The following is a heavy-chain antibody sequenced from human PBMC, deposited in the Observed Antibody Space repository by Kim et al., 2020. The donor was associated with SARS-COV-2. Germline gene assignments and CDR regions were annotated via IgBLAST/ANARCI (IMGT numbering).Heavy chain of an antibody. CDR1: GFTFDDYA. Sequence: GGSLRLSCAASGFTFDDYAMHWVRQAPGKGLEWVSGISWNSGSIGYADSVKGRFTISRDNAKNSLYLQMNSLRAEDTALYYCAKDIAGYSNYYYYGMDVWGQGTTVTVSS. V-gene: IGHV3-9*01. D-gene: IGHD4-4*01. J-gene: IGHJ6*02. CDR2: ISWNSGSI. CDR3: AKDIAGYSNYYYYGMDV.